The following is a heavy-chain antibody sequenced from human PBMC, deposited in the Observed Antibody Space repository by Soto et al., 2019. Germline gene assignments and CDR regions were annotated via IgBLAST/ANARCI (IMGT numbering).Heavy chain of an antibody. Sequence: SETLSLTCTVSGGSISSYYWSWIRQPPGKGLEWIGYIYYSGSTNYNPSLKSRVTISVDTSKNQFSLRLNSVTAADTAVYYCVAGPDHAKSAYWGQGTLVTVSS. CDR1: GGSISSYY. V-gene: IGHV4-59*01. CDR2: IYYSGST. CDR3: VAGPDHAKSAY. J-gene: IGHJ4*01.